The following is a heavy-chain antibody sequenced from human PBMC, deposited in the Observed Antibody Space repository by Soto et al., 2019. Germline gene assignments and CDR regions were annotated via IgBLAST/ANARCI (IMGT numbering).Heavy chain of an antibody. V-gene: IGHV3-30-3*01. CDR2: ISYDGSNK. Sequence: GGSLRLSCAASGFTFSSYAMHWVRQAPGKGLEWVAVISYDGSNKYYADSVKGRFTISRDNSKNTLYLQMNSLRAEDTAVYYCARGRGAAVYYYGMDVWGQGTTVTVSS. J-gene: IGHJ6*02. D-gene: IGHD6-13*01. CDR3: ARGRGAAVYYYGMDV. CDR1: GFTFSSYA.